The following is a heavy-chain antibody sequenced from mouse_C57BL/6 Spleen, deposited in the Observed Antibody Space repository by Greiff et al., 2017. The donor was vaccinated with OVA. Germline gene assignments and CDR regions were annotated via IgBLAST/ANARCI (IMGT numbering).Heavy chain of an antibody. J-gene: IGHJ3*01. Sequence: QVQLQQPGAELVMPGASVKLSCKASGYTFTSYWMHWVKQRPGQGLEWIGEIDPSDSYTNYNQKFKGKSTLTVDKSSSTAYMQLSSLTSEDSAVYYCARGIYYGYEGFDYWGQGTLVTVSA. CDR3: ARGIYYGYEGFDY. V-gene: IGHV1-69*01. D-gene: IGHD2-2*01. CDR1: GYTFTSYW. CDR2: IDPSDSYT.